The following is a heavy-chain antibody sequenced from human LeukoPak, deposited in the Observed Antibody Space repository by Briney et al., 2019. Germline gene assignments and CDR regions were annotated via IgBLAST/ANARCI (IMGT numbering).Heavy chain of an antibody. CDR3: ARSDFWSGYHRGYFDY. Sequence: PGGSLRLSFAASGFTFTDYWMHWVRHAPGKGLEWVAKIKQDGSGKYYVDSVKGRFTISRDNAENSLYLQMNSLRVEDTAVYYCARSDFWSGYHRGYFDYWGQGTLVTVSS. D-gene: IGHD3-3*01. CDR2: IKQDGSGK. V-gene: IGHV3-7*02. J-gene: IGHJ4*02. CDR1: GFTFTDYW.